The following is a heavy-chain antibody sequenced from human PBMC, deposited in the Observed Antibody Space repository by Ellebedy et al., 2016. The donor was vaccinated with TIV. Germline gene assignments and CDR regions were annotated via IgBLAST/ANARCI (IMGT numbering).Heavy chain of an antibody. CDR1: AGSISNYY. D-gene: IGHD4-17*01. J-gene: IGHJ4*02. V-gene: IGHV4-59*08. Sequence: MPSETLSLTCTVSAGSISNYYWSWIRQPPGKGLEWIGYIYYSGSTNYNPSLKSRVTISVDMSKNQFSLRLSSVTAADTAVYYCAGDYGAYFDYWGQGTLVTVSS. CDR3: AGDYGAYFDY. CDR2: IYYSGST.